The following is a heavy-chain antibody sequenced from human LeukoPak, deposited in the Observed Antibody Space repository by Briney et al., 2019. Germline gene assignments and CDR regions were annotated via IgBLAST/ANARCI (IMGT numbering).Heavy chain of an antibody. J-gene: IGHJ1*01. Sequence: ASVKVSCKASGYTFTSYGISWVRQAPGQELEWMVWISAYNGNTNYAQKLQGRVTMTTDTSTSTAYMELRSLRSDDTAVYYCARSPRIAAAGQHWGQGTLVTVSS. V-gene: IGHV1-18*01. CDR2: ISAYNGNT. CDR3: ARSPRIAAAGQH. CDR1: GYTFTSYG. D-gene: IGHD6-13*01.